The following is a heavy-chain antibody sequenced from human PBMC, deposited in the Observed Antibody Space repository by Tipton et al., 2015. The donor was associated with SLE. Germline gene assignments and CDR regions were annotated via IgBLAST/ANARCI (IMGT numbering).Heavy chain of an antibody. CDR2: IRYDGSNK. J-gene: IGHJ6*02. Sequence: SLRLSCAASGFTFSSYGMHWVRQAPGRGLEWVAFIRYDGSNKYYADSVKGRFTISRDNSKNTLYLQMNSLRAEDTAVYYCAKDPPGYYYYGMDVWGQGTTVTVSS. CDR3: AKDPPGYYYYGMDV. D-gene: IGHD3-10*01. V-gene: IGHV3-30*02. CDR1: GFTFSSYG.